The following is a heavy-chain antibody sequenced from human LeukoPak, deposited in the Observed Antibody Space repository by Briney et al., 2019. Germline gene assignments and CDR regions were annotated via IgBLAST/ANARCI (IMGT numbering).Heavy chain of an antibody. CDR1: GFTFSSCG. Sequence: KAGGSLRLSCAASGFTFSSCGFNWVRQAPGKGLEWVSSIGPTGTDRYYADSVRGRFTISRDNAKNSMYLQMDSQRDEDTAVYYCATETIGRHYDYWGQGTLLTVSS. J-gene: IGHJ4*02. CDR2: IGPTGTDR. V-gene: IGHV3-21*01. CDR3: ATETIGRHYDY. D-gene: IGHD1-14*01.